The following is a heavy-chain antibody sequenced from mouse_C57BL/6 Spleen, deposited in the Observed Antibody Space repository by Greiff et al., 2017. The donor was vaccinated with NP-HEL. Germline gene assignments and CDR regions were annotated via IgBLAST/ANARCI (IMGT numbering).Heavy chain of an antibody. D-gene: IGHD2-10*02. CDR2: INPGSGGT. CDR1: GYAFTNYL. J-gene: IGHJ4*01. V-gene: IGHV1-54*01. CDR3: ARLESIYDAMDY. Sequence: QVHVKQSGAELVRPGTSVKVSCKASGYAFTNYLIEWVKQRPGQGLEWIGVINPGSGGTNYNEKFKGKATLTADKSSSPAYMQLSSLTSEDSAVYFCARLESIYDAMDYWGQGTSVTVSS.